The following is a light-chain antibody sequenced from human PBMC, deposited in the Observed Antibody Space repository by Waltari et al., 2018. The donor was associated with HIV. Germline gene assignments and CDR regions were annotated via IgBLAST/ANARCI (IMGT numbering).Light chain of an antibody. Sequence: DIVMTQSPDSLAVSLGERATINCKSSQSVLYSSNNKNYLAWYQQKTGQPPKRLIYWASTRESGVPDRFSGSGSGTDFTLTISSLQAEDVAVYYCQQYYSTPRTFGQGTKLEIK. V-gene: IGKV4-1*01. CDR1: QSVLYSSNNKNY. J-gene: IGKJ2*01. CDR2: WAS. CDR3: QQYYSTPRT.